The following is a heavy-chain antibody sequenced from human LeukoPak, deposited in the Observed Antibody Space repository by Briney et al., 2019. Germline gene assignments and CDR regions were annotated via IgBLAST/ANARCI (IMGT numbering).Heavy chain of an antibody. CDR2: ISYDGSNK. CDR3: ARDSYGLDY. D-gene: IGHD5-18*01. CDR1: GFTFSNYW. Sequence: GGSLRLSCAASGFTFSNYWMTWVRQAPGKGLEWVAVISYDGSNKYYADSVKGRFTISRDNSKNTLYLQMNSLRAEDTAVYYCARDSYGLDYWGQGTLVTVSS. V-gene: IGHV3-30*03. J-gene: IGHJ4*02.